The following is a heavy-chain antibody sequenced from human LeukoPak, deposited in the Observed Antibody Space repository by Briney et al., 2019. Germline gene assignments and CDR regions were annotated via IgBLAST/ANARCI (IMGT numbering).Heavy chain of an antibody. J-gene: IGHJ3*02. CDR1: GFTFSSYW. D-gene: IGHD6-19*01. Sequence: LRGSLRLSCAASGFTFSSYWMSWVRQAPGKGLEWVANIKQDGSEKYYVDSVKGRFTISRDNAKNSLYLQMNSLRAEDTAVYYCARPDSGWYHYDAFDIWGQGTMVTVSS. CDR2: IKQDGSEK. CDR3: ARPDSGWYHYDAFDI. V-gene: IGHV3-7*01.